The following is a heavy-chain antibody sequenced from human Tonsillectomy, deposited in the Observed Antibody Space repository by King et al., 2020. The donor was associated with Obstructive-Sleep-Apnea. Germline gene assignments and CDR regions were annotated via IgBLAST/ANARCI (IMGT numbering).Heavy chain of an antibody. CDR1: GFTFSDYA. D-gene: IGHD5-24*01. Sequence: VQLVESGGGLVQPGGSLRLSCSGSGFTFSDYAMHWVRQAPGKGLEYVSSLSYNGNTIYHADSVKGRFTISRDNSQNTLYLQMSSLRAEDTAVYYCVKDPRRDGYNWFDYWGQGTLVTVSS. J-gene: IGHJ4*02. CDR2: LSYNGNTI. V-gene: IGHV3-64D*09. CDR3: VKDPRRDGYNWFDY.